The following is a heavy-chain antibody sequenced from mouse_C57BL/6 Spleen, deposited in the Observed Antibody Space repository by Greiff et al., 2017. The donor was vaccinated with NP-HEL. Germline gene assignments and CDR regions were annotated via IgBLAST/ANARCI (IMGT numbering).Heavy chain of an antibody. Sequence: VQRVESGAELAKPGASVKLSCKASGYTFTSYWMHWVKQRPGQGLEWIGYINPSSGYTKYNQKFKDKATLTADKSSSTAYMQLSSLTYEDSAVYYCARVAGTNYYAMDYWGQGTSVTVSS. CDR2: INPSSGYT. CDR1: GYTFTSYW. CDR3: ARVAGTNYYAMDY. J-gene: IGHJ4*01. D-gene: IGHD4-1*01. V-gene: IGHV1-7*01.